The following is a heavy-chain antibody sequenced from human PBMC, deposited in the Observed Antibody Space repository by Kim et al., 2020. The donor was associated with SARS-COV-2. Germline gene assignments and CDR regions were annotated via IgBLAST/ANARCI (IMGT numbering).Heavy chain of an antibody. CDR3: ARGAIAGHNGWEP. D-gene: IGHD6-19*01. J-gene: IGHJ5*02. Sequence: GGSLRLSCAASGFDFSTIAMTWLRQAPGKGLQWVSTITHDGRFTYYADSVKGRFTISRDNSKNSLYLQLSSVRVEDTAMYYCARGAIAGHNGWEPWGQGTLVTVAS. CDR1: GFDFSTIA. V-gene: IGHV3-23*01. CDR2: ITHDGRFT.